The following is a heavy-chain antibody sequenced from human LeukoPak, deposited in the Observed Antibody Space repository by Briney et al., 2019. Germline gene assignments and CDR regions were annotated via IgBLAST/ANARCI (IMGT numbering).Heavy chain of an antibody. CDR2: INSGGDDI. Sequence: GGSLRLSCAASGFTFSLYAMSWVRQAPGKGLEWISYINSGGDDIHYAASVRGRFTISRDDARNILFLQLSSLRAEDTAVYYCARDTIQPGLIDDWGQGTLVTVSS. V-gene: IGHV3-21*05. CDR3: ARDTIQPGLIDD. J-gene: IGHJ4*02. CDR1: GFTFSLYA. D-gene: IGHD2-2*01.